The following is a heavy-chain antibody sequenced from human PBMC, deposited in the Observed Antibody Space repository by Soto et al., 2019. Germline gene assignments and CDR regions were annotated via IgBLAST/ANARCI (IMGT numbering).Heavy chain of an antibody. Sequence: PSETLSLTSPISGVSFRCSSWSWNRQPPGKGLEWIGEINHSGSTNYNPSLKSRVTISVDTSKNQFSLKLSSVTAADTAVYYCARGRLGQTDDSWGQGTLVS. CDR2: INHSGST. J-gene: IGHJ5*01. V-gene: IGHV4-34*01. D-gene: IGHD3-16*01. CDR1: GVSFRCSS. CDR3: ARGRLGQTDDS.